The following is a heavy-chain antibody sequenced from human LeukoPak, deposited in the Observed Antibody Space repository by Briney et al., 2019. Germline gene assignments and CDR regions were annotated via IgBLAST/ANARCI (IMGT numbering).Heavy chain of an antibody. V-gene: IGHV3-23*01. CDR2: ISGSGGST. J-gene: IGHJ4*02. D-gene: IGHD1-26*01. CDR3: AKDFWEWELPIFDY. Sequence: GGSLRLSCAASGFTFSSYAMSWVRQAPGKGLEWVSAISGSGGSTYYADSVKGRFTISGDNSKNTLYLQMNSLRAEDTAVYYCAKDFWEWELPIFDYWGQGTLVTVSS. CDR1: GFTFSSYA.